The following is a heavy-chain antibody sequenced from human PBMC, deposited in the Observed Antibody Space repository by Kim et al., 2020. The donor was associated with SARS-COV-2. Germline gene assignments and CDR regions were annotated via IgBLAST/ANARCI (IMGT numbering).Heavy chain of an antibody. CDR1: GYTFTSYA. D-gene: IGHD6-13*01. J-gene: IGHJ4*02. CDR3: ASFGPYGARGESSQATGYSSSWPVDY. CDR2: INAGNGNT. V-gene: IGHV1-3*01. Sequence: ASVKVSCKASGYTFTSYAMHWVRQAPGQRLEWMGWINAGNGNTKYSQKFQGRVTITRDTSASTAYMELSSLRSEDTAVYYCASFGPYGARGESSQATGYSSSWPVDYWGQGTLVTVSS.